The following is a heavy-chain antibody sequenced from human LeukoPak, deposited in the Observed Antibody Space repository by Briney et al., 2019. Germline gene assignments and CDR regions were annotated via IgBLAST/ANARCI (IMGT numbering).Heavy chain of an antibody. D-gene: IGHD6-13*01. CDR1: GFTFSSYG. J-gene: IGHJ4*02. Sequence: GGSLRLSCAASGFTFSSYGMHWVRQAPGKGLEWVAVIWYDGSNKYYADSVKGRFTISRDNSKNTLYLQMNSLRAEDTAVYYCARALAAAGTEAVYWGQGTLVTVSS. CDR3: ARALAAAGTEAVY. V-gene: IGHV3-33*01. CDR2: IWYDGSNK.